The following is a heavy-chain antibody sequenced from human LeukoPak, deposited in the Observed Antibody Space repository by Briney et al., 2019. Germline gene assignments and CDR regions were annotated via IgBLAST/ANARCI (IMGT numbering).Heavy chain of an antibody. CDR1: GFSLNTLEVP. Sequence: SGPALVKPTQTLTLTCTFSGFSLNTLEVPINWIRQPPGKALEWLARIDWDDDKYYTTSLKTRLAISKDTSKTQVVLTITNMDPVDTATYYCARGRYYFDSWGQGTLVTVSS. V-gene: IGHV2-70*04. J-gene: IGHJ4*02. CDR2: IDWDDDK. CDR3: ARGRYYFDS.